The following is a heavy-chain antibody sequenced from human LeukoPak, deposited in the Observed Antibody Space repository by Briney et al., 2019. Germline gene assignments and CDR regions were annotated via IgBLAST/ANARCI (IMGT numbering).Heavy chain of an antibody. CDR1: GYTFTSYG. D-gene: IGHD3-10*01. V-gene: IGHV1-18*01. CDR2: ISAYNGNT. CDR3: ARASELLWFGELVNY. Sequence: ASVKVSCKASGYTFTSYGISWVRQDPGQGLEWMGWISAYNGNTNYAQKLQGRVTMTTDTSTSTAYMELRSLRSDDTAVYYCARASELLWFGELVNYWGQGTLVTVSS. J-gene: IGHJ4*02.